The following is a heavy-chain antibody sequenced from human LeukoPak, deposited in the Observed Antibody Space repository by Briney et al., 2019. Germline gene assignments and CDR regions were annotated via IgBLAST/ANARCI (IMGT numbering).Heavy chain of an antibody. CDR3: ARETIVVVPAATSWFDP. D-gene: IGHD2-2*01. J-gene: IGHJ5*02. CDR1: GGSLSSYY. CDR2: IYTSGST. V-gene: IGHV4-4*07. Sequence: SESLSLTCTVSGGSLSSYYWSWIRPPAGKGREWIGRIYTSGSTNYNPSLKSRVTMSVDTSKNQFSLKLSSVTAADTAVYYCARETIVVVPAATSWFDPWGQGTLVTVSS.